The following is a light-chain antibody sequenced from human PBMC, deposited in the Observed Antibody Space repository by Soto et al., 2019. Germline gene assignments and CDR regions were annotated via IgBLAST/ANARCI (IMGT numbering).Light chain of an antibody. CDR1: QSVLYSSNNQNY. J-gene: IGKJ1*01. Sequence: DIVMTQSPDSLAVSVGERAFINCRSSQSVLYSSNNQNYLAWYQQKPGQPPKLLIYRASTRESGVPDRFSGSGSGTDFTLTISSLQAEDVAVYYCTQYYSTFPMFGQGTTVEIK. CDR2: RAS. CDR3: TQYYSTFPM. V-gene: IGKV4-1*01.